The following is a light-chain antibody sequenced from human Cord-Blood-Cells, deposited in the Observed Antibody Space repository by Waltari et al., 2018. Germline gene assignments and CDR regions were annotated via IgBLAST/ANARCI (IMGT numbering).Light chain of an antibody. Sequence: QSALTQPASGSGSPGQSITIPCTGTSSDVGGYNYVSWYQKTPGKAPKLMIYDVSKRPSGVSNRFSGSKSGNTASLTISGLQAEDEADYYCSSYTSSSTVVFGGGTKLTVL. CDR3: SSYTSSSTVV. CDR2: DVS. J-gene: IGLJ2*01. CDR1: SSDVGGYNY. V-gene: IGLV2-14*01.